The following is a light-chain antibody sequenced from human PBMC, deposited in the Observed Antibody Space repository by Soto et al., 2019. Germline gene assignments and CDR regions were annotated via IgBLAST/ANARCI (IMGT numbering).Light chain of an antibody. J-gene: IGLJ2*01. CDR3: SSYTSSSPVL. CDR2: EVT. V-gene: IGLV2-14*01. Sequence: QSALTQPASVSGSPGQSITISRTGTSSDVGGYNYVSWYQQHPGKAPKLMIYEVTNRPSGVSNRFSGSKSGNTASLTISGLQAEDEADYYCSSYTSSSPVLFGGGTKVTVL. CDR1: SSDVGGYNY.